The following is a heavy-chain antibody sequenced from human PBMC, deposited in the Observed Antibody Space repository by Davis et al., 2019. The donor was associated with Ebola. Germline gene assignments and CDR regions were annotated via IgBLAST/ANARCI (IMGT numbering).Heavy chain of an antibody. CDR2: ISGSGGNA. CDR1: GFTSSSYA. J-gene: IGHJ4*02. Sequence: GESLKISCAASGFTSSSYAMSWVRQAPGKGLEWVSTISGSGGNAYYADSVKGRFTISRDNAKNSLYLQMNSLRAEDTAVYYCARQRWLPRVRYYFDYWGQGTLVTVSS. D-gene: IGHD6-19*01. CDR3: ARQRWLPRVRYYFDY. V-gene: IGHV3-23*01.